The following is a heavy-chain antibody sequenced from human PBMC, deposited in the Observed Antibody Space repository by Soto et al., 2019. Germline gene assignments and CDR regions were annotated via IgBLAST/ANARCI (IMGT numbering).Heavy chain of an antibody. CDR3: AKDRAGPPQTRFDP. CDR1: GLTFSSHF. J-gene: IGHJ5*02. V-gene: IGHV3-23*01. Sequence: PGGSLRLSCAASGLTFSSHFMSWVRQAPGKGLVWVSCIDPSGGSTYYADSVKGRFTISRDNSKNTLYLQMNSLRVEDTAVYYCAKDRAGPPQTRFDPWGQGTLVTVSS. D-gene: IGHD6-19*01. CDR2: IDPSGGST.